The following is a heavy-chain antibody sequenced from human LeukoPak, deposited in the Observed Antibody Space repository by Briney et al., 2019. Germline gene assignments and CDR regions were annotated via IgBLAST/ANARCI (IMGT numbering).Heavy chain of an antibody. D-gene: IGHD6-6*01. CDR1: GFTFSSYA. CDR3: ARRPWDYYYYMDV. V-gene: IGHV3-23*01. Sequence: PGGSLRLSCAASGFTFSSYAMSWVRQAPGKGLEWVSAISGSGGSTCYADSVKGRFTISRDNSKNTLYLQMNSLRAEDTAVYYCARRPWDYYYYMDVWGKGTTVTVSS. J-gene: IGHJ6*03. CDR2: ISGSGGST.